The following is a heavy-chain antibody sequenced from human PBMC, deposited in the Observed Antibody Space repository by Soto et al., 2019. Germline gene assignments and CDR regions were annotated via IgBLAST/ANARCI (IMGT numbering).Heavy chain of an antibody. Sequence: GGSLTLSSAASELNICSYSMNRVSQDPGKGLEWVSYISSSSSTIYYADSVKGRFTISRDNAKNSLYLQMNSLRAEDTAWYYCARDCFWCRPDIVVVPAAHDAFDIWGQGTMVTVSS. J-gene: IGHJ3*02. CDR1: ELNICSYS. D-gene: IGHD2-2*01. CDR2: ISSSSSTI. CDR3: ARDCFWCRPDIVVVPAAHDAFDI. V-gene: IGHV3-48*01.